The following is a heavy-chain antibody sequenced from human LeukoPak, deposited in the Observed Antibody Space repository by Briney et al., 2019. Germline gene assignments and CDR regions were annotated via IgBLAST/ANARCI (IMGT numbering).Heavy chain of an antibody. CDR2: MNPNSGNT. CDR1: GYTFTSYD. J-gene: IGHJ6*03. V-gene: IGHV1-8*01. CDR3: ARALGGANLYYYYYYMDV. D-gene: IGHD4/OR15-4a*01. Sequence: ASVEVSCKASGYTFTSYDINWVRQATGHGLEWMGWMNPNSGNTGYAQKFQGRVTMTRNTSISTAYMELSSLRSEDTAVYYCARALGGANLYYYYYYMDVWGKGTTVTVSS.